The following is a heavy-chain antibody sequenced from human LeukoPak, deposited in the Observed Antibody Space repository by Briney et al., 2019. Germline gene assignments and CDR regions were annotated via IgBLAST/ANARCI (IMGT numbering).Heavy chain of an antibody. CDR2: FYYSGST. J-gene: IGHJ4*02. CDR1: GGSISSGGYS. D-gene: IGHD2-2*02. CDR3: ARDEVVPAAI. V-gene: IGHV4-31*03. Sequence: PSETLSLTCTVSGGSISSGGYSWSWIRQHPGKGLEWIGYFYYSGSTYYNPSLKSRVTISVDTSKNQFSLKLSSVTAADTAVYYCARDEVVPAAIWGQGTLVTVSS.